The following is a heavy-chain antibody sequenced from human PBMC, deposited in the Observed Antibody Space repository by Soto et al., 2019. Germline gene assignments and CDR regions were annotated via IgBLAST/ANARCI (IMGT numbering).Heavy chain of an antibody. D-gene: IGHD4-17*01. CDR2: IYHSGST. CDR3: ARGVTTVTTFDY. V-gene: IGHV4-30-2*01. J-gene: IGHJ4*02. CDR1: GGNISSGGYS. Sequence: SQPHPLSYAVSGGNISSGGYSWSWIRQPPGKGLECIGYIYHSGSTYYNPSLKSRVTISVDRSKNQFSLKLTSVTAADTAVYYCARGVTTVTTFDYWGQGTLVTVSS.